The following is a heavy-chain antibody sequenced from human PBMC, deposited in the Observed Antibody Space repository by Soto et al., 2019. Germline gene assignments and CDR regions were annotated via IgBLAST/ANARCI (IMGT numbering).Heavy chain of an antibody. V-gene: IGHV1-18*01. CDR3: ARGLIAAADNYYYYYMDV. CDR1: GYTFTSYG. CDR2: ISAYNGKT. J-gene: IGHJ6*03. Sequence: ASVKVSCKASGYTFTSYGISWVRQAPGQGLEWMGWISAYNGKTNYAQKLQGRVTMTTDTSTSTAYMELSSLRSEDTAVYYCARGLIAAADNYYYYYMDVWGKGTTVTVSS. D-gene: IGHD6-13*01.